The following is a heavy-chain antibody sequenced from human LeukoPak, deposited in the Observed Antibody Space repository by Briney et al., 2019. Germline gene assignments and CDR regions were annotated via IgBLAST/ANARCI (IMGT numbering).Heavy chain of an antibody. V-gene: IGHV4-59*05. D-gene: IGHD3-10*01. CDR3: ARSSMFRGVTVDY. J-gene: IGHJ4*02. Sequence: PSETLSLTCTVSGGSISSYYWSWIRQPPGEALEWIGSIYHSGYTYYNPSLKSRVTISVDTSKSQFSLKLSSVTAADTAVYYCARSSMFRGVTVDYWGQGTLVTVSS. CDR2: IYHSGYT. CDR1: GGSISSYY.